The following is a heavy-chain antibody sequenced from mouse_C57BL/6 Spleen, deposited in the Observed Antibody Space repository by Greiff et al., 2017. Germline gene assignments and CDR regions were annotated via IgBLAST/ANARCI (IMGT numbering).Heavy chain of an antibody. V-gene: IGHV1-72*01. D-gene: IGHD1-1*01. Sequence: VQLQQSGAELVKPGASVKLSCKASGYTFTSYWMHWVKQRPGRGLEWIGRIDPNSGGTKYNEKFKSKATLTVDKPSSTAYMQRSSLTSEDSAVYYCARGIYYGSSYGYYYAMDYWGQGTSVTVSS. CDR3: ARGIYYGSSYGYYYAMDY. J-gene: IGHJ4*01. CDR1: GYTFTSYW. CDR2: IDPNSGGT.